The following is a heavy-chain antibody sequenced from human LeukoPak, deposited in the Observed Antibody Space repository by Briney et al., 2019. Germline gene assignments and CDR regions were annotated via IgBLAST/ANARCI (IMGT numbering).Heavy chain of an antibody. V-gene: IGHV3-9*01. CDR2: ISWNSGSI. Sequence: GGSLRLSCAASGFTFSTYGMHWVRQAPGKGLEWVSGISWNSGSIGYADSVKGRFTISRDNAKNSLYLQMNSLRAEDTALYYCAKDRTVVGAILGSVYFHYWGEGTLVTVSS. D-gene: IGHD1-26*01. J-gene: IGHJ4*02. CDR1: GFTFSTYG. CDR3: AKDRTVVGAILGSVYFHY.